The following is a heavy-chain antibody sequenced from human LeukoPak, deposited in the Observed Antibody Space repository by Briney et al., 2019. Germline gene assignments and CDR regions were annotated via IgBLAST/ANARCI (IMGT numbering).Heavy chain of an antibody. D-gene: IGHD5-18*01. Sequence: GGSLRLSCGASGFTFSNFWMHWVRQVPGKGLVWVSRINSDGSSTSYADSVKGRFTISRDNSKNTLYLQMNSLRAEDTAVYYCARKLRIQLWLPDYWGQGTLVTVSS. CDR3: ARKLRIQLWLPDY. V-gene: IGHV3-74*01. CDR2: INSDGSST. CDR1: GFTFSNFW. J-gene: IGHJ4*02.